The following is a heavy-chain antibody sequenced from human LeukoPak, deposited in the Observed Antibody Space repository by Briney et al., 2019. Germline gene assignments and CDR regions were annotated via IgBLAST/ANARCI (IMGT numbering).Heavy chain of an antibody. CDR3: ARHTDIAALSSLNY. Sequence: AETLSLTCTVSGGSISSYYWSWIRQPPGKGLEWIGYIFYSGSTHYNPSLKSRVTISVDTSKNQFSLKLSSVTAADTAVYYCARHTDIAALSSLNYWGQGTLVTVSS. CDR1: GGSISSYY. CDR2: IFYSGST. D-gene: IGHD6-13*01. J-gene: IGHJ4*02. V-gene: IGHV4-59*08.